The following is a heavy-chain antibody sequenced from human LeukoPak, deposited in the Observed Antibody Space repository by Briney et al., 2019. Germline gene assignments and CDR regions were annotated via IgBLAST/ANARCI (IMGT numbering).Heavy chain of an antibody. D-gene: IGHD2-2*01. CDR2: ISSNGGST. CDR1: GFIFSSYA. CDR3: AKDSGGRTYRSRSSCYLDY. Sequence: GGSLRLSCAAYGFIFSSYAMSWDRQAPGKGLEWVSAISSNGGSTYYTDSVKGRFTISRDNSKNTLCLQMNSLTAEDTAVYSCAKDSGGRTYRSRSSCYLDYWGQGTLVTVSS. V-gene: IGHV3-23*01. J-gene: IGHJ4*02.